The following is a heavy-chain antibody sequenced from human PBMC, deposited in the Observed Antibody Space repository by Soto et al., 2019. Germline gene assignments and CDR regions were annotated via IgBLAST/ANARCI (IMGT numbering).Heavy chain of an antibody. CDR3: ARVRQGDRAVDYYYYGMDV. Sequence: GGSRRLSCAASGGTFSRYDMHGGRQATGKGLEWVSAIGTAGDTYYPGSVKGRFTISRENAKNSLYLQMNSLRAEDTAVYYCARVRQGDRAVDYYYYGMDVWGQGTTVTVSS. CDR2: IGTAGDT. J-gene: IGHJ6*02. D-gene: IGHD6-19*01. CDR1: GGTFSRYD. V-gene: IGHV3-13*01.